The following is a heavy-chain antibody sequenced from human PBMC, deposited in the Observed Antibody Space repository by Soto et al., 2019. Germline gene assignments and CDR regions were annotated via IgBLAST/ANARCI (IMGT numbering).Heavy chain of an antibody. CDR3: AKIGTYLRMDV. CDR2: ISSGSGTT. J-gene: IGHJ6*02. V-gene: IGHV3-48*01. D-gene: IGHD3-10*01. CDR1: GFNFSSYS. Sequence: EVQLVESGGGLVQPGGSLRLSCAVSGFNFSSYSMNWVRQAPGKGLEWVSYISSGSGTTYYADSVKGRFSISRDNANNSLYLQLHSLRVEDTAVYYCAKIGTYLRMDVWGQGTTVTVSS.